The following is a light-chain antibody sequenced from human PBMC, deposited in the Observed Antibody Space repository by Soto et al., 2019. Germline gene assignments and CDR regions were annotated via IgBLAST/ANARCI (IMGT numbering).Light chain of an antibody. Sequence: EIVLTQSPVTLSLSPGDRATLSCRASQSVSTSLAWYQQKPGQAPRLLIYGASSRATVIPDRFSGSGSGTDFTLTISRLEPEDFAVYYCQQYASSPPLTFGGGTKVDIK. CDR3: QQYASSPPLT. CDR1: QSVSTS. V-gene: IGKV3-20*01. J-gene: IGKJ4*01. CDR2: GAS.